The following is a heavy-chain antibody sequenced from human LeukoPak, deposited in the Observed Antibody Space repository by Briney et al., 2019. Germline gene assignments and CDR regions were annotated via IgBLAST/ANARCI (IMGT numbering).Heavy chain of an antibody. CDR1: GGSISSSTYY. CDR3: ARGAPRGERLGWFDP. Sequence: SETLSLTCTVSGGSISSSTYYWGWIRQPPGKGQEWLGSIYYSGSTYYNPSLKSRVTISVDTSKNQFSLKLSSVTAADTAVYYCARGAPRGERLGWFDPWGQGTLVTVSS. V-gene: IGHV4-39*01. J-gene: IGHJ5*02. D-gene: IGHD1-26*01. CDR2: IYYSGST.